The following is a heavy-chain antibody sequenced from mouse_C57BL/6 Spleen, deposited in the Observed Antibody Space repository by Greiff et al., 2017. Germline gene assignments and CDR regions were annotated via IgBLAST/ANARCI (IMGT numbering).Heavy chain of an antibody. CDR2: IYPSDSET. Sequence: QVQLQQPGAELVRPGSSVKLSCKASGYTFTSYWLDWVKQRPGQGLEWIGNIYPSDSETHYNQKFKDKATLTVDKSSSTAYMQLSSLTSEDSAVYYCAREGGYDYAMDYWGQGTSVTVSS. J-gene: IGHJ4*01. D-gene: IGHD2-2*01. V-gene: IGHV1-61*01. CDR3: AREGGYDYAMDY. CDR1: GYTFTSYW.